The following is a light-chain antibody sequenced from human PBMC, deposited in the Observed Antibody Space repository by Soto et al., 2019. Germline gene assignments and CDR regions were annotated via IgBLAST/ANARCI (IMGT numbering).Light chain of an antibody. V-gene: IGLV1-40*01. CDR3: QSYDSSLSGVV. CDR1: SSNIGAGYD. CDR2: GNS. J-gene: IGLJ2*01. Sequence: QSVLTQPPSVSGAPGQRVTISCTGSSSNIGAGYDVHWYQQLPGTDPKLLIYGNSNRPSGVPDRFSGSKSGTSASLAITGLQDEDEADYYCQSYDSSLSGVVFGGGTKLTVL.